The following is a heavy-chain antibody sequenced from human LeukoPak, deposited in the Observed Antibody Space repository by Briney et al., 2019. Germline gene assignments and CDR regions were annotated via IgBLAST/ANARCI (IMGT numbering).Heavy chain of an antibody. J-gene: IGHJ6*02. D-gene: IGHD1-1*01. CDR3: ARADSLDYYYYGMDV. CDR1: GFTFSSYA. Sequence: GGSLRLSCAASGFTFSSYAMSWVRRAPGKGLEWVSAISGSGAGTYYADSVKGRFTISRDNSKNTLYLQMNSLRAEDTALYYCARADSLDYYYYGMDVWGQGTTVTVSS. V-gene: IGHV3-23*01. CDR2: ISGSGAGT.